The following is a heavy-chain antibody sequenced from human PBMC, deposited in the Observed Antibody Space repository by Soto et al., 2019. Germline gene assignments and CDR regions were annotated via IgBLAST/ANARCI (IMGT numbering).Heavy chain of an antibody. CDR2: YDPEDDGT. CDR1: GNTLSELP. Sequence: QVQLVQSGAEVRKPGASVKVSCKMSGNTLSELPMHWVRQTAGKGLEWMAGYDPEDDGTIYAQNFQGRVSLTEDTSTDTAYLGVNRLTSEDTAVYYCATRGNDPYRSFLYWGQGTLVTVSS. CDR3: ATRGNDPYRSFLY. V-gene: IGHV1-24*01. D-gene: IGHD5-12*01. J-gene: IGHJ4*01.